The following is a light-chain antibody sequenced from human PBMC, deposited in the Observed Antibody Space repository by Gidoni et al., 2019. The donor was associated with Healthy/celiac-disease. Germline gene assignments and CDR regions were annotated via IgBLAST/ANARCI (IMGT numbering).Light chain of an antibody. V-gene: IGLV3-1*01. CDR3: QAWDSSIV. CDR1: KLGDKY. Sequence: SYELPQQPSVSVSPGQTASITCSVEKLGDKYACWYQQKPGQSPVLVIYQDSKRPSGIPARFSGSNSGNTATLTISGTQAMDEADYYCQAWDSSIVFGGGTKLTVL. CDR2: QDS. J-gene: IGLJ2*01.